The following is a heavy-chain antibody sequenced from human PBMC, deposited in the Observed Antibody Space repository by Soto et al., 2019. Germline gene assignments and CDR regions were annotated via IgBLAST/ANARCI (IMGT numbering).Heavy chain of an antibody. CDR3: ARDRNWVGTFDI. D-gene: IGHD7-27*01. J-gene: IGHJ3*02. Sequence: EVQLVESGGGLVQPGGSLRLSCAASGFSFRNHWMHWVHQGPGKGLVWVSRINSDGITTNYADSVKGRFTISSDNAKNTLYLQMNSLRAEDTAVYYCARDRNWVGTFDIWGQGTMVTVSS. CDR2: INSDGITT. CDR1: GFSFRNHW. V-gene: IGHV3-74*01.